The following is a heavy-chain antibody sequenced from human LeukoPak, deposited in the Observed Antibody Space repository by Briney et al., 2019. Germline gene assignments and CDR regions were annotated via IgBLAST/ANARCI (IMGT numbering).Heavy chain of an antibody. D-gene: IGHD3-22*01. CDR3: ANLYYDSTTRYNYYMDV. CDR2: IYSSGST. Sequence: SETLSLTCTVSGGSISNYYWSWIRQPAGKGLEWIGRIYSSGSTNYNPSLKSRVTISVDTSKNQFSLKLSSVTAADTAVYYCANLYYDSTTRYNYYMDVWGKGTTVTVSS. J-gene: IGHJ6*03. CDR1: GGSISNYY. V-gene: IGHV4-4*07.